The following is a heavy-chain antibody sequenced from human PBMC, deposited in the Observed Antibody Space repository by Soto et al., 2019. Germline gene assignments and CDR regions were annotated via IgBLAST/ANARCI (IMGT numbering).Heavy chain of an antibody. V-gene: IGHV1-69*13. CDR2: IIPMFASA. CDR1: GGTFNNYA. Sequence: SVKVSCKASGGTFNNYAVSWVRQAPGQGLQWMGGIIPMFASAKYGQKFQGRVTITADESTSTAYVELSSLRSEDTAVYYCARTRLAVRPDFSGDLQTYYYYGLEVWG. CDR3: ARTRLAVRPDFSGDLQTYYYYGLEV. J-gene: IGHJ6*02. D-gene: IGHD6-6*01.